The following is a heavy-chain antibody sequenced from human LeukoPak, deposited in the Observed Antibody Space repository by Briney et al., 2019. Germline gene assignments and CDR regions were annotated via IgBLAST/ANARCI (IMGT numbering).Heavy chain of an antibody. D-gene: IGHD2-15*01. Sequence: SETLSLTCAVSGYSISSGYYWGWIRQPPGKGLEWIGSIYHSGSTYYNPSLKSRVTISVDTSKNQFSLKLSSVTAADTAVYYCARDGVNCSGSSCYSGWFDPWGQGTLVTVSS. V-gene: IGHV4-38-2*02. CDR3: ARDGVNCSGSSCYSGWFDP. J-gene: IGHJ5*02. CDR2: IYHSGST. CDR1: GYSISSGYY.